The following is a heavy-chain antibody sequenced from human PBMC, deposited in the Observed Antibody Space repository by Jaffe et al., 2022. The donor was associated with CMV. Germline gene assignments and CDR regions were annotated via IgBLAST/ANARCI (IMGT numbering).Heavy chain of an antibody. V-gene: IGHV4-59*01. CDR1: GGSISSYY. Sequence: QVQLQESGPGLVKPSETLSLTCTVSGGSISSYYWSWIRQPPGKGLEWIGYIYYSGSTNYNPSLKSRVTISVDTSKNQFSLKLSSVTAADTAVYYCARGLWEFDYWGQGTLVTVSS. CDR3: ARGLWEFDY. CDR2: IYYSGST. J-gene: IGHJ4*02. D-gene: IGHD5-18*01.